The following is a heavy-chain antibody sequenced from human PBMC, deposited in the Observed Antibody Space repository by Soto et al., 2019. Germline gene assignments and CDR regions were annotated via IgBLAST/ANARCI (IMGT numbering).Heavy chain of an antibody. Sequence: PSETLSLTCTVSGGSISSYYWSWIRQPAGKGLEWIGRIYTSGSTNYNPSLKSRVTMSVDTSKNQFSLKLSSVTAADTAVYYCAREGCSGGSCRYYYYGMDVWGQGTTVTVSS. D-gene: IGHD2-15*01. V-gene: IGHV4-4*07. CDR3: AREGCSGGSCRYYYYGMDV. J-gene: IGHJ6*02. CDR1: GGSISSYY. CDR2: IYTSGST.